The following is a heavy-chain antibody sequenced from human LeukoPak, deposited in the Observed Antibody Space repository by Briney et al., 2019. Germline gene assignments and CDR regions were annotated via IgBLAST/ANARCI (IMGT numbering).Heavy chain of an antibody. D-gene: IGHD3-10*01. V-gene: IGHV1-2*02. Sequence: ASVKVSCKASGYTFTGYYMHWVRQAPGQGLEWMGWINPNSGGTNYAQKFQGRVTMTRDTSISTAYMELSRLRSDDTAVYYCATSMVRGVIGWFDPWGQGTLVTVSS. CDR2: INPNSGGT. CDR3: ATSMVRGVIGWFDP. CDR1: GYTFTGYY. J-gene: IGHJ5*02.